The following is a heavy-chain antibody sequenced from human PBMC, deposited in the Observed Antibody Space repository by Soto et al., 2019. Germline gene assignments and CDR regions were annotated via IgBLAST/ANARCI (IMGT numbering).Heavy chain of an antibody. CDR3: ASSGDGYNLDYYGVDV. Sequence: GASVKVSCKASGYTFTGYYMHWVRQAPGQGLEWMGWINPNSGGTNYAQKFQGWVTMTRDTSISTAYMELSRLRSDDTAVYYCASSGDGYNLDYYGVDVWGQGTTVTVSS. CDR1: GYTFTGYY. D-gene: IGHD5-12*01. CDR2: INPNSGGT. V-gene: IGHV1-2*04. J-gene: IGHJ6*02.